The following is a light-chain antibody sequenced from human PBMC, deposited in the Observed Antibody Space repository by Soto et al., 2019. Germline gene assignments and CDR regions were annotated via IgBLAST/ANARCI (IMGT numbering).Light chain of an antibody. Sequence: QSVLTQPASVSGSPGQSITISCTGTISHVADYKYVSWYQQHPGTAPKLIIYDVSNRPSGVSNRFSGSKSGSTASLTISGLQAEDEADYYCSAYTTSSTLYVFGTGTKVTVL. CDR1: ISHVADYKY. CDR3: SAYTTSSTLYV. CDR2: DVS. V-gene: IGLV2-14*03. J-gene: IGLJ1*01.